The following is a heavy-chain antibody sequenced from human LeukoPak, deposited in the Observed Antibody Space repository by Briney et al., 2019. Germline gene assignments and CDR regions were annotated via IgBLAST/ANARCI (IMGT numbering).Heavy chain of an antibody. J-gene: IGHJ5*02. CDR2: ISYDGSNK. D-gene: IGHD6-19*01. CDR1: GFTFSSYA. Sequence: GRSLRLSCAASGFTFSSYAMHWVRQAPGKGLEWVAVISYDGSNKYYPDSVKGRFTISRDNSKNTLYLQMNSLRAEATAVYYCAREEGSGWYSWFDPWGQGTLVTVSS. CDR3: AREEGSGWYSWFDP. V-gene: IGHV3-30-3*01.